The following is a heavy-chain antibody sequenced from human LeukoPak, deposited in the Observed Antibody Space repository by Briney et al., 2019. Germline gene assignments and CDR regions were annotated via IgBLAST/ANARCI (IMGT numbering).Heavy chain of an antibody. J-gene: IGHJ6*02. V-gene: IGHV1-8*01. Sequence: VASVKVSCKASGYTFTSYDINWVRQATGQGLEWMGWVNPNSGHTGFAQKFQGRVTMTRNTSISTAYMELSSLRSEDTAVYYCATSGYDDYYYYYGMDVWGQGTTVTVSS. CDR3: ATSGYDDYYYYYGMDV. CDR2: VNPNSGHT. D-gene: IGHD5-12*01. CDR1: GYTFTSYD.